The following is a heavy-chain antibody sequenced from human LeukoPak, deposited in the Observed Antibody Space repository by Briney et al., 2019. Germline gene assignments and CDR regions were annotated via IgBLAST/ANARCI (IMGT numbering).Heavy chain of an antibody. CDR1: GFTFNSYP. Sequence: PGGSLRLSCSASGFTFNSYPVHWVRQAPGKGLEYVSGISRNGGSTYYADSVKGRFTISKDNSQNTLYLQMNSLRVEDTAVYYCARVRGGSSTTWYIDYWGQGTLVAVSS. CDR2: ISRNGGST. J-gene: IGHJ4*02. V-gene: IGHV3-64*04. CDR3: ARVRGGSSTTWYIDY. D-gene: IGHD2-2*02.